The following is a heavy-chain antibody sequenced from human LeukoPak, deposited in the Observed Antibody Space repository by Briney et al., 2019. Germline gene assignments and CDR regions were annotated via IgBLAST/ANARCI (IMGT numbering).Heavy chain of an antibody. CDR3: SRDSAGQWLVLFDH. CDR2: INSDRSRT. D-gene: IGHD6-19*01. V-gene: IGHV3-74*01. J-gene: IGHJ4*02. CDR1: GFTLSHYW. Sequence: GRSLSLSCAASGFTLSHYWMHWVRQAPGKGLMWVSRINSDRSRTNYADSVKGRFTISRDNAKNTVYLQMNSLRAEDTAVYYCSRDSAGQWLVLFDHWGQGTLVTVSS.